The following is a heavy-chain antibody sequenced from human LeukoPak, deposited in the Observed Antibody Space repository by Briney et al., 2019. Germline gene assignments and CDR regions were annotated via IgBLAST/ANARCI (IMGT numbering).Heavy chain of an antibody. D-gene: IGHD6-19*01. J-gene: IGHJ4*02. Sequence: GGSLRLSCAASGFTFSSYWMSWVRQAPGKGLEWVANIKQDGSEKCYVDSVKGRFTISRDNAKNSLYLQMNSLRAEDTAVYYCAGDTTVAGIGIFDYWGQGTLVTVSS. CDR2: IKQDGSEK. CDR1: GFTFSSYW. CDR3: AGDTTVAGIGIFDY. V-gene: IGHV3-7*01.